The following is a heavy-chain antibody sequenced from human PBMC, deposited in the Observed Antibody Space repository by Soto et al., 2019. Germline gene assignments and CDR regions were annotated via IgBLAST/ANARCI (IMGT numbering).Heavy chain of an antibody. Sequence: PSETLSLTCTVSGGSISSGDYYWSWIRQPPGKGLEWTGYIYYSGSTYYNPSLKSRVTISVDTSKNQFSLKLSSVTAADTAVYYCASTLYRYYFDYWGQGTLVTVSS. CDR2: IYYSGST. CDR1: GGSISSGDYY. J-gene: IGHJ4*02. CDR3: ASTLYRYYFDY. V-gene: IGHV4-30-4*01.